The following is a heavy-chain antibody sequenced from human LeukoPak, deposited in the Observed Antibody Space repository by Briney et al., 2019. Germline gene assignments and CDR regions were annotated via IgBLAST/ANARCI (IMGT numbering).Heavy chain of an antibody. CDR3: ARGGLLLSIDY. Sequence: GGSLRLSCAASGSTFSSYAMHWVRQAPGKGLEWVAVISYDGSNKYYADSAKGRFTISRDNSKNTLYLQMNSLRAEDTAVYYCARGGLLLSIDYWGQGTLVTVSS. D-gene: IGHD5-18*01. J-gene: IGHJ4*02. CDR1: GSTFSSYA. V-gene: IGHV3-30*04. CDR2: ISYDGSNK.